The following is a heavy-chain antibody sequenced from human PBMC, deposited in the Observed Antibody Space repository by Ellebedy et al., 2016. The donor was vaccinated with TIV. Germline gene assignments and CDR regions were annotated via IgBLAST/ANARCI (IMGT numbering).Heavy chain of an antibody. V-gene: IGHV5-10-1*01. CDR3: ARHEGYCSSTSCYGGFWFDP. CDR1: GYRFISYR. D-gene: IGHD2-2*01. Sequence: GGSLRLSCKGSGYRFISYRISWVRQMPGKGLEWMGRIDPSDSYTNYSPSFQGHVTISADKSISTAYLTWSSLKASDTAMYYCARHEGYCSSTSCYGGFWFDPWGQGTLVTVSS. J-gene: IGHJ5*02. CDR2: IDPSDSYT.